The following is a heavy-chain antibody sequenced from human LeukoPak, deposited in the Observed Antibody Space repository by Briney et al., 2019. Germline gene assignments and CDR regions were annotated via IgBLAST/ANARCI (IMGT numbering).Heavy chain of an antibody. J-gene: IGHJ4*02. Sequence: PGGSLRLSCAASGFTFSSYAMSWVRQAPGKGLEWVSAISGSGGSTYYADSVKGRFTISRDNSKNTLYLQMNSLRAEDTAVYYCAKSSRRVLWFGEWDYWGQGTLVTVSS. CDR3: AKSSRRVLWFGEWDY. CDR1: GFTFSSYA. CDR2: ISGSGGST. D-gene: IGHD3-10*01. V-gene: IGHV3-23*01.